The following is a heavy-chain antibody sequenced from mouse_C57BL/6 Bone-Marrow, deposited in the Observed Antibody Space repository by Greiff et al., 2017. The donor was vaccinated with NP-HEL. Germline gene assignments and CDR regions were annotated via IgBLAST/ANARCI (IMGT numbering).Heavy chain of an antibody. CDR3: ARPGGYYIWFAY. J-gene: IGHJ3*01. Sequence: EVQGVESGGGLVKPGGSLKLSCAASGFTFSDYGMHWVRQAPEKGLEWVAYISSGSSTMYYADTVKGRYTITRDNAKNTLLLQMTSLRSEDTAMYYCARPGGYYIWFAYWGQGTLVTVSA. D-gene: IGHD2-3*01. CDR1: GFTFSDYG. CDR2: ISSGSSTM. V-gene: IGHV5-17*01.